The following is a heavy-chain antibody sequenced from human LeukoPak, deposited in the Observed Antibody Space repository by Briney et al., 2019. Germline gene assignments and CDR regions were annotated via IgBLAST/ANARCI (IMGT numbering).Heavy chain of an antibody. CDR1: GFTFSDYY. CDR3: ARASYGDSYYFDY. D-gene: IGHD4-17*01. V-gene: IGHV3-11*01. CDR2: ISSSDSTI. Sequence: GGSLRLSCAASGFTFSDYYMSWIRQAPGKGLEWVSYISSSDSTIYYADSVKGRFTISRDNAKNSLYLQMNSLRAEDTAVYYCARASYGDSYYFDYWGQGTLVTVSS. J-gene: IGHJ4*02.